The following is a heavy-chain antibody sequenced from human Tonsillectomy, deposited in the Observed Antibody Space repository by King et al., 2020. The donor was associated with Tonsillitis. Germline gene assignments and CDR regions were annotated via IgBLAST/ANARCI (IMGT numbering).Heavy chain of an antibody. CDR2: IKHDATEK. CDR3: ARLKKTSPKFLNKNSGSYRFYGMDV. CDR1: GFSSNIYW. V-gene: IGHV3-7*01. D-gene: IGHD3-10*01. J-gene: IGHJ6*02. Sequence: VQLVESGGGLVQPGGSLRLSCAVSGFSSNIYWMTWVRQAPGKGLEWVANIKHDATEKYYVDSVKGRFTISRDNAKNSLYLQMNSLRAEDTAVYFCARLKKTSPKFLNKNSGSYRFYGMDVWGQGTTVTVSS.